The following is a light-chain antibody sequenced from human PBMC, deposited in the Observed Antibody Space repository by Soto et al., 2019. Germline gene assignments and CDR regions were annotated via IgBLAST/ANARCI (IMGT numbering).Light chain of an antibody. CDR3: SSYTSSSTLPYV. V-gene: IGLV2-14*01. CDR2: EVS. J-gene: IGLJ1*01. CDR1: SSDVGGYNY. Sequence: QSALTQPASVSGSPGQSITISCTGTSSDVGGYNYVSWYQQHPGKAPKLMIYEVSNRPSGVSNRFSGSKSGNTASLTISGRQAEDEADYYCSSYTSSSTLPYVFGTGTKVT.